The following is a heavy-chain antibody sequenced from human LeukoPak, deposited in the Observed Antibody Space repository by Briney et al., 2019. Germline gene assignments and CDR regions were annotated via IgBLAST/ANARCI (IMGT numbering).Heavy chain of an antibody. D-gene: IGHD3-3*02. Sequence: GGFLRLSCAASGFTFTNHWMSWVRQAPGKGLEWVANIKEDGSEKYYVDSVKGRFTVSRDNVKNSLFLKMNSLRVDDTAVYYCAKSGSSVFWSWGQGTLVTVSS. CDR2: IKEDGSEK. V-gene: IGHV3-7*03. CDR3: AKSGSSVFWS. J-gene: IGHJ5*02. CDR1: GFTFTNHW.